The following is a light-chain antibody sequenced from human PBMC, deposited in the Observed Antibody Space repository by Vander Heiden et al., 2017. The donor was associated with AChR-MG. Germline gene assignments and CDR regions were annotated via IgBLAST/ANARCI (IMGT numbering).Light chain of an antibody. Sequence: SYALTQPPPLSVSPGQTARITCSGDALPKQYAYWYQQKPGQAPVLVIYNDSERPSGIPERFSGSSSGTTATLTISGVQAEDEADYYCQSADSSGTYEVFGGGTKLTVL. CDR1: ALPKQY. V-gene: IGLV3-25*03. CDR2: NDS. CDR3: QSADSSGTYEV. J-gene: IGLJ2*01.